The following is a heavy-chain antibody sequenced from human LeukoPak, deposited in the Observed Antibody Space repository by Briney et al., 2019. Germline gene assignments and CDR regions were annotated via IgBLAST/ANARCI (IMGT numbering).Heavy chain of an antibody. CDR1: GFTFSSYA. D-gene: IGHD3-10*01. V-gene: IGHV3-30-3*01. CDR3: ARGSGSGPWYFDI. CDR2: ISYDGSNK. J-gene: IGHJ2*01. Sequence: GGSLRLSCAASGFTFSSYAMHWVRQAPGKGLEWVAVISYDGSNKYYADSVKGRFTISRDNSKNTLYLQMNSLRAEDTAVYYCARGSGSGPWYFDIWGRGTLVTVSS.